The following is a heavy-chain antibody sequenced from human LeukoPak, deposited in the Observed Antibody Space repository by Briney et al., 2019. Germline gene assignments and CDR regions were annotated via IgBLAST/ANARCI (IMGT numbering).Heavy chain of an antibody. CDR1: GYTFTSYG. Sequence: ASVKVSCKASGYTFTSYGINWVRQATGQGLEWTGWMNPNSGNTGYAQKFQGRVTMTRNTSISTAYMELSSLRSEDTAVYYCARRSGWYYFDYWGQGTLVTVSS. D-gene: IGHD6-19*01. V-gene: IGHV1-8*01. CDR2: MNPNSGNT. CDR3: ARRSGWYYFDY. J-gene: IGHJ4*02.